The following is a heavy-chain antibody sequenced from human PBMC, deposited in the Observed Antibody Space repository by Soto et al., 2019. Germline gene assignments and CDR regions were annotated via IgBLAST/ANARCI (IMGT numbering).Heavy chain of an antibody. D-gene: IGHD4-17*01. J-gene: IGHJ2*01. CDR1: GYSFTNLA. CDR3: ATATTVATGWYFDL. V-gene: IGHV1-3*01. Sequence: QVQLVQSGAEVKKTGASGKVSCKASGYSFTNLALHWVRQAPGQRLEWVGRINAVNGNTKYSEKFQDRVTIMRDTSANTAYMELTSLRAEDTAVYYCATATTVATGWYFDLWGRGTLVTVSS. CDR2: INAVNGNT.